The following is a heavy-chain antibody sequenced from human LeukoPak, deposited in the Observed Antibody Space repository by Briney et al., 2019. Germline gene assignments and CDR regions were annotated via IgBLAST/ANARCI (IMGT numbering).Heavy chain of an antibody. D-gene: IGHD3-10*01. Sequence: KSSETLSLTCTVSGGSISSSSYYWGWIRQPPGKGLEWIGSIYYSGSTYYNPSLKSRVTISVDTSKNQFSLELSSVTAADTAVYYCARVGGSGSYYLDYWGQGTLVTVSS. V-gene: IGHV4-39*07. CDR1: GGSISSSSYY. CDR3: ARVGGSGSYYLDY. J-gene: IGHJ4*02. CDR2: IYYSGST.